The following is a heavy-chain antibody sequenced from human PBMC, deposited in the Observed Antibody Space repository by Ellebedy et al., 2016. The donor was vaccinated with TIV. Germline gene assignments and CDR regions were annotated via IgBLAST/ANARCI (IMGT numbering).Heavy chain of an antibody. CDR2: IYHSGTT. CDR1: GGSISGSSW. V-gene: IGHV4-4*02. Sequence: MPSETLSLTCAVSGGSISGSSWWSWVRQPPGKGLEWIGEIYHSGTTNYNPSLKSRVTISVDTSKNQFSRKLSSVTAADTAVYYCARLGMLLESRGDYWGQGTLVTVSS. D-gene: IGHD2-8*01. CDR3: ARLGMLLESRGDY. J-gene: IGHJ4*02.